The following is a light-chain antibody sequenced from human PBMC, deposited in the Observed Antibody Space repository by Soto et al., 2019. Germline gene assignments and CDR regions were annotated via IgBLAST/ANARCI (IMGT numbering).Light chain of an antibody. J-gene: IGKJ4*01. CDR2: AAS. V-gene: IGKV1-39*01. CDR3: QQIYSAPLT. CDR1: QSITTY. Sequence: DIQMTQSPSSLSASVGDRVTITCRASQSITTYLNWYRQKPGKAPKLLIYAASSLQSGVPSRFSGSGSETEFTLSISSLQPEDFATYSCQQIYSAPLTLGGGTKVDIK.